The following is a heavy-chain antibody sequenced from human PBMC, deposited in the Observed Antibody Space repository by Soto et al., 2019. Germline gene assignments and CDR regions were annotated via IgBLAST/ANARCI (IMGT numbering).Heavy chain of an antibody. V-gene: IGHV4-34*01. CDR3: ARGVRPLRFLEWLLSESWFDP. Sequence: SETLSLTCAVYGGSFSGYYWSWIRQPPGKGLEWIGEINHSGSTNYIPSLKSRVTISVDTSKNQFSLKLSSVTAADTAVYYCARGVRPLRFLEWLLSESWFDPWGQGTLVTVSS. J-gene: IGHJ5*02. CDR2: INHSGST. D-gene: IGHD3-3*01. CDR1: GGSFSGYY.